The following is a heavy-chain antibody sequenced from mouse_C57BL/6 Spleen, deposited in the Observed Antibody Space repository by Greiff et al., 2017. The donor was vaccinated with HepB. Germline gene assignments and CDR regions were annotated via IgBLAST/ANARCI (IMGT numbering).Heavy chain of an antibody. D-gene: IGHD1-1*01. Sequence: EVQVVESGGGLVKPGGSLKLSCAASGFTFSDYGMHWVRQAPEKGLEWVAYISSGSSTIYYADTVKGRFTISRDNAKNTLFLQMTSLRSEDTAMYYCARFTTGAWFAYWGQGTLVTVSA. CDR1: GFTFSDYG. CDR3: ARFTTGAWFAY. J-gene: IGHJ3*01. CDR2: ISSGSSTI. V-gene: IGHV5-17*01.